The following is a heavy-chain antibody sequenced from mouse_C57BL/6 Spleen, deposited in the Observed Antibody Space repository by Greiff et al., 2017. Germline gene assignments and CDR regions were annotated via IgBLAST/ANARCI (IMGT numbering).Heavy chain of an antibody. CDR3: ASDGHYDAY. J-gene: IGHJ3*01. V-gene: IGHV1-64*01. CDR1: GYTFTSYW. D-gene: IGHD2-3*01. Sequence: QVQLQQPGAELVKPGASVKLSCKASGYTFTSYWMHWVKQRPGQGLEWIGMIHPNSGSTNYNEKFKSKATLTVDKSSSTAYMQLSSLTSEDSAVYYCASDGHYDAYWGQGTLVTVSA. CDR2: IHPNSGST.